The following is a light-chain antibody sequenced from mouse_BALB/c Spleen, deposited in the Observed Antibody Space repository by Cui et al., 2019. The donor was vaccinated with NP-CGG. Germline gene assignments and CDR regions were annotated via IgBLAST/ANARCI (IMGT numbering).Light chain of an antibody. CDR3: ALWYSNHWV. CDR2: GTN. V-gene: IGLV1*01. Sequence: HALVTQEPALTTSPGETVTLTCRSSIGTVTTSNYANWVQEKPDHLFTGLIGGTNNRAPGVPARFSGSLIGDKAALTITGAQTEDEAIYFCALWYSNHWVFGGGTKLTVL. J-gene: IGLJ1*01. CDR1: IGTVTTSNY.